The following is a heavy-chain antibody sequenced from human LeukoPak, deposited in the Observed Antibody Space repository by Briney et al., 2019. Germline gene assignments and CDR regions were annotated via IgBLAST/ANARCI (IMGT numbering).Heavy chain of an antibody. Sequence: PSETLSLTCTASGGSISSYYWSWIPQPPGKGLEWIGYIYYSGSTNYNPSLKSRVTISVDTSNNQFSLKLSSVTAADTAVYYCEREADCSSTSCPLDYWGQGTLVTVSS. J-gene: IGHJ4*02. CDR3: EREADCSSTSCPLDY. CDR2: IYYSGST. D-gene: IGHD2-2*01. CDR1: GGSISSYY. V-gene: IGHV4-59*01.